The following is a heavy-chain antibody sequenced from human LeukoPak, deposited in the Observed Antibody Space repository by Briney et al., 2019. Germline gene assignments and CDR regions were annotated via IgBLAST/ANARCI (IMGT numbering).Heavy chain of an antibody. V-gene: IGHV4-38-2*02. CDR1: GYSISSGYY. D-gene: IGHD3-10*01. J-gene: IGHJ4*02. CDR2: IYHSGST. CDR3: ARRFGDPFDY. Sequence: PSETLSLTCTVSGYSISSGYYWGWIRQPPGKGLEWIGIIYHSGSTYYNPSLKSRVTISVDTSKNLFSLNLSSVTAADTAVYYCARRFGDPFDYWGQGTLVTVSS.